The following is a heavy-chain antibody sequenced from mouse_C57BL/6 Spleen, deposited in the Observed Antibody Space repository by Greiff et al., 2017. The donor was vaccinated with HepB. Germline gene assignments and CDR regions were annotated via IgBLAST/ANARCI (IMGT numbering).Heavy chain of an antibody. J-gene: IGHJ2*01. CDR1: GFTFSDYY. Sequence: DVKLVESEGGLVQPGSSMKLSCTASGFTFSDYYMAWVRQVPEKGLEWVANINYDGSSTYYLDSLKSRFIISRDNAKNILYLQMSSLKSEDTATYYCARGGITTVPLDYWGQGTTLTVSS. CDR3: ARGGITTVPLDY. V-gene: IGHV5-16*01. D-gene: IGHD1-1*01. CDR2: INYDGSST.